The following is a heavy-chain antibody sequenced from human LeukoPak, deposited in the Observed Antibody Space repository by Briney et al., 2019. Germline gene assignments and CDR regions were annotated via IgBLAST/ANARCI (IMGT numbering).Heavy chain of an antibody. J-gene: IGHJ4*02. CDR3: ATDTSYSWYDTFGEY. CDR2: ISPSNGNT. V-gene: IGHV1-18*01. CDR1: AYTFTSHG. Sequence: ASVKVSCKASAYTFTSHGISWVRQAPGQGLEWMGWISPSNGNTDYAQKFQGRVTMTTDISTTTAYLGLRSLRSDDTAVYYCATDTSYSWYDTFGEYWGQGTLVTVSS. D-gene: IGHD5-12*01.